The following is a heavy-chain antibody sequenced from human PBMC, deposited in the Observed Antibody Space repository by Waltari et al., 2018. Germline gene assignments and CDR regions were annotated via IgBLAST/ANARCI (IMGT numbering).Heavy chain of an antibody. V-gene: IGHV3-11*01. Sequence: QVLPVESGGGLVKPGGSLRLSCAASGFTFSNFYMGWFRQAPGKGLQWISYMHYAGSTTGYADSVKGRFTVSRDNAKNLLYRQMSSLRAEDTAMYFCARDFRNGGFDYWGQGTLVTVS. CDR2: MHYAGSTT. J-gene: IGHJ4*02. D-gene: IGHD1-1*01. CDR1: GFTFSNFY. CDR3: ARDFRNGGFDY.